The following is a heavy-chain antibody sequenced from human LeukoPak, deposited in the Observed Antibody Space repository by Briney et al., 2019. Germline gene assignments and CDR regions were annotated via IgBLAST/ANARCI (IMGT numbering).Heavy chain of an antibody. CDR3: ARLSDYGDYVIYYGMDV. V-gene: IGHV3-21*01. Sequence: GGSLRLSCAVSGFTFSTYAMSWVRQAPGKGLEWVSSISSSSSYIYYADSVKGRFTISRDNAKNSLYLQMNSLRAEDTAVYYCARLSDYGDYVIYYGMDVWGQGTTVTVSS. CDR1: GFTFSTYA. D-gene: IGHD4-17*01. CDR2: ISSSSSYI. J-gene: IGHJ6*02.